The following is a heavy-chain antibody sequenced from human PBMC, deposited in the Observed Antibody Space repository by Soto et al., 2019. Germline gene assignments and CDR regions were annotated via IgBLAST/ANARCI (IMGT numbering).Heavy chain of an antibody. CDR2: IYSGGTT. D-gene: IGHD2-8*02. V-gene: IGHV3-66*01. J-gene: IGHJ4*02. CDR3: ESTGWQFDY. CDR1: WFSASNKL. Sequence: GGAPGLSRAAPWFSASNKLHSWVRQAPGKGLEWVSVIYSGGTTYYADSVKGRFTISRDNSKNTLYLQMNSPRAEDTAVYYCESTGWQFDYWGQGTLVTVSS.